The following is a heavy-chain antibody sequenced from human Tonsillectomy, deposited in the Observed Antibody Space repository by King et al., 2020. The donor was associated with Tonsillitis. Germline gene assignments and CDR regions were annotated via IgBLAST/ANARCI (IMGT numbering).Heavy chain of an antibody. CDR3: ARSRPGSSWYGADY. D-gene: IGHD6-13*01. J-gene: IGHJ4*02. CDR1: GFTFSSYG. CDR2: ISYEVNGE. V-gene: IGHV3-30*03. Sequence: VQLVESGGSVVQPGTSLRLSCAASGFTFSSYGMHWIRQAPGKGLEWLAVISYEVNGEYYADSVKGRFSISRDNSKSTLYLQMYSLRLEDPALYYCARSRPGSSWYGADYWGQGTLVTVSS.